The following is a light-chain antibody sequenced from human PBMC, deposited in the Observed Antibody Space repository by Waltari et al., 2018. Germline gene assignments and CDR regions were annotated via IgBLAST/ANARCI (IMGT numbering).Light chain of an antibody. CDR2: DTD. CDR3: ASWDTSLTTYVI. J-gene: IGLJ2*01. CDR1: SSNIGNNF. Sequence: QSVLTQPPSVSAAPAQNVPISCSVSSSNIGNNFVSWSQQVPGTAPKLLIYDTDKRPSGIPDRFSGSKSGTSATLGITGLQTGDEADYYCASWDTSLTTYVIFGGGTTLTVL. V-gene: IGLV1-51*01.